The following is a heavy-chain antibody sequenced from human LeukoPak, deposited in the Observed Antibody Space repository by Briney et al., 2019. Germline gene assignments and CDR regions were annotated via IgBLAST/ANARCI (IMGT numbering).Heavy chain of an antibody. J-gene: IGHJ6*02. CDR1: GFSFNSYT. V-gene: IGHV3-21*01. CDR2: ISPVSSYT. CDR3: VRDVSRRIGMDV. D-gene: IGHD2/OR15-2a*01. Sequence: GGSLSLSCLASGFSFNSYTMSWVREAPGKGLEWVSTISPVSSYTWYAESVKGRFTISRDNPKNSLYLQLDSLRAEDTAVYYCVRDVSRRIGMDVWGQGTTVTVSS.